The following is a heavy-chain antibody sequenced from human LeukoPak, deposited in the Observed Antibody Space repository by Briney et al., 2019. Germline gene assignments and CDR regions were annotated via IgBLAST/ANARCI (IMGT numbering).Heavy chain of an antibody. CDR2: IKQDGSEK. J-gene: IGHJ3*02. V-gene: IGHV3-7*03. D-gene: IGHD3-3*01. Sequence: GGSLRLSCAASGFTFSSYWMSWVRQAPGKGLEWVANIKQDGSEKYYADSVKGRFTISRDNAKNSLYLQMNSLRAEDTALYYCARRLLRITIFGVVISHDAFDIWGQGTMVTVSS. CDR1: GFTFSSYW. CDR3: ARRLLRITIFGVVISHDAFDI.